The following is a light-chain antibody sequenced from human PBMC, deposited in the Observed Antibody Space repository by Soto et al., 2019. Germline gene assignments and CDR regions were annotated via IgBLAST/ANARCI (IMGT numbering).Light chain of an antibody. V-gene: IGKV3-15*01. Sequence: EIVMTQFPDTLSVSPGERATLSCRASQSVGGNLAWYQQRPGQAPRLLIYGASTRATGIPARFSGSGSGTEFTLTISTLQSEDFAVYYCQQYNNWPPRITCGQGTRLEIK. CDR3: QQYNNWPPRIT. J-gene: IGKJ5*01. CDR1: QSVGGN. CDR2: GAS.